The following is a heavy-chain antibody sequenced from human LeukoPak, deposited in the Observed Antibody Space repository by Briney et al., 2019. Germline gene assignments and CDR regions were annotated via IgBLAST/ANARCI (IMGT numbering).Heavy chain of an antibody. CDR3: AGEVYSGYALGY. CDR1: GFTFSDYY. D-gene: IGHD5-12*01. J-gene: IGHJ4*02. CDR2: LSSSGSTI. Sequence: PAGYLRRSGAASGFTFSDYYMSWIRQAPGKGLERVSYLSSSGSTIYYADSVKGRLTSSRDNAKNSLYLQMNSLSVEDTSVYYCAGEVYSGYALGYWGQGTLVTVSS. V-gene: IGHV3-11*01.